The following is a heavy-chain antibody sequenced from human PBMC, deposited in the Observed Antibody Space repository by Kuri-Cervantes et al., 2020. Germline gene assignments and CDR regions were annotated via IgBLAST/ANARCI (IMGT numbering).Heavy chain of an antibody. D-gene: IGHD6-13*01. CDR2: INPNSGGT. CDR1: GYTFTGYY. CDR3: ARVRARAAAGTEYDY. Sequence: ASVKVSCKASGYTFTGYYMHWVRQAPGQGLEWTGWINPNSGGTNYAQKFQGWVTMTRDTSISTAYMELSRLRSDDTAVYYCARVRARAAAGTEYDYWGQGTLVTVSS. J-gene: IGHJ4*02. V-gene: IGHV1-2*04.